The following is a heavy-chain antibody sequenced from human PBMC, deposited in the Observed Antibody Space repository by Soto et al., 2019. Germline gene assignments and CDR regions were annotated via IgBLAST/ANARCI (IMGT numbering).Heavy chain of an antibody. CDR1: GFTFSCYW. V-gene: IGHV3-7*03. Sequence: EVQLVESGGGLVQPGGSLRLSCAASGFTFSCYWMTWVRQAPGKGLECVANIKQDGSDKYYVDSVKGRFTISRDNAKNSLYLQMNSLRVEDTAVYYCARQTRAPESWGQGTLVTVSS. CDR2: IKQDGSDK. J-gene: IGHJ4*02. D-gene: IGHD3-10*01. CDR3: ARQTRAPES.